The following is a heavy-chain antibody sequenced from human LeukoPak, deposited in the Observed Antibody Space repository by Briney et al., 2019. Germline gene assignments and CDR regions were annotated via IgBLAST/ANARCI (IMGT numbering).Heavy chain of an antibody. CDR3: ARTYSNGWYGSAFEI. CDR2: IYYSGST. CDR1: GGSISSSSNF. D-gene: IGHD6-19*01. J-gene: IGHJ3*02. V-gene: IGHV4-39*01. Sequence: SETLSLTCAVSGGSISSSSNFWGWIRQPPGKGLEWIGSIYYSGSTYYNPSLKSRVTISVDTSKNQFSLKLSSVTAADTAVYYCARTYSNGWYGSAFEIWGQGTMVTVS.